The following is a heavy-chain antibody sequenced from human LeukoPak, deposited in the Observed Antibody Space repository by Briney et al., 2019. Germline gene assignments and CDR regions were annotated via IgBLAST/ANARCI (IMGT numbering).Heavy chain of an antibody. CDR1: GGTFSSYT. CDR3: ARGYCSSTSCYNWDDAFDI. CDR2: IIPILGIA. D-gene: IGHD2-2*02. Sequence: SSVKVPCKASGGTFSSYTISWVRQAPGQGLEWMGRIIPILGIANYAQKFQGRVTITADKSTSTAYMELSSLRSEDTAVYYCARGYCSSTSCYNWDDAFDIWGQGTMVTVSS. V-gene: IGHV1-69*02. J-gene: IGHJ3*02.